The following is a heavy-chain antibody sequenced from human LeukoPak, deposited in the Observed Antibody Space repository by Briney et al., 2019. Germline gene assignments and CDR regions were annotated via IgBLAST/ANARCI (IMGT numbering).Heavy chain of an antibody. V-gene: IGHV3-73*01. Sequence: GGSLRLSCAASGFTFSGSDMNWVRQASGKGLEWVGRIRGKANSYATAYAASVKSRFTISRDDSKNTAYLQMNSLKTEDTAVYYCTEPDFDYWGQGTLVTVSS. CDR2: IRGKANSYAT. CDR1: GFTFSGSD. J-gene: IGHJ4*02. CDR3: TEPDFDY.